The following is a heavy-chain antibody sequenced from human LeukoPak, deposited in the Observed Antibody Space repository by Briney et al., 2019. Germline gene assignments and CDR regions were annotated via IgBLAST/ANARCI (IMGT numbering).Heavy chain of an antibody. CDR1: GGSISSYY. V-gene: IGHV4-4*07. CDR2: IYTSGST. J-gene: IGHJ2*01. Sequence: PSETLSLTCTVSGGSISSYYWSWIRQPAGKGLEWIGRIYTSGSTNYNPSLKSRVTMSVDTSKNQFSLKLSSVTAADTAVYCCARDLDLRGDYVHWYFDLWGRGTLVTVSS. D-gene: IGHD4-17*01. CDR3: ARDLDLRGDYVHWYFDL.